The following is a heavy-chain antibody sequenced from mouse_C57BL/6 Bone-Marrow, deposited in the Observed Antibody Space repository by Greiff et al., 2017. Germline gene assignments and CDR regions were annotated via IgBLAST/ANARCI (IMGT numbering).Heavy chain of an antibody. J-gene: IGHJ3*01. Sequence: EVNVVESGGDLVKPGGSLKLSCAASGFTFSSYGMSWVRQTPDKRLEWVATISSGGSYTYYPDSVKGRFTISRDNATNTLYLQMSSLMSEDTAMYYCARLPNYYVSICGWFAYWGQGTLVTVS. CDR3: ARLPNYYVSICGWFAY. CDR2: ISSGGSYT. V-gene: IGHV5-6*01. D-gene: IGHD1-1*01. CDR1: GFTFSSYG.